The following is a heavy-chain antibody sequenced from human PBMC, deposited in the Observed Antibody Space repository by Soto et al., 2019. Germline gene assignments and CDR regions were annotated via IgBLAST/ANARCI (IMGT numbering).Heavy chain of an antibody. Sequence: ASVKVSCKASGYTFSTHAMHWVRQAPGQSLEWMGWINGGTGQTKHSHRFQDRVSITRDTSASTAYMELSSLRSEDTAVYYCASRTGMEEHYYYYAPEIWGKGTTVTVS. CDR2: INGGTGQT. D-gene: IGHD1-1*01. CDR3: ASRTGMEEHYYYYAPEI. CDR1: GYTFSTHA. J-gene: IGHJ6*04. V-gene: IGHV1-3*01.